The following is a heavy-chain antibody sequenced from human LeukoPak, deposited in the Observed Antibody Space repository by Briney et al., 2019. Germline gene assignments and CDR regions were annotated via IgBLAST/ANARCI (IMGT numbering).Heavy chain of an antibody. Sequence: GGSLRLSCAASGFTFSSYGMRWVRQAPGKGLEWVAVIWYDGSKKYYADSVKGRFTISRENAKNTLYLQMNSLRAEDTAVYYCASASGYLSVFDYWGQGALVTVSS. CDR3: ASASGYLSVFDY. CDR1: GFTFSSYG. V-gene: IGHV3-33*01. D-gene: IGHD3-22*01. J-gene: IGHJ4*02. CDR2: IWYDGSKK.